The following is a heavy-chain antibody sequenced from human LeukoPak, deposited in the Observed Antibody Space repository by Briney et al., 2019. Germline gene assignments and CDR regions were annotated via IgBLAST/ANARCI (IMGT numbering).Heavy chain of an antibody. V-gene: IGHV1-3*01. CDR1: GYTFTSYA. CDR3: ARGDSRGWYQYFEY. J-gene: IGHJ4*02. Sequence: ASVKVSCKASGYTFTSYAMHWVRQAPGQRLEWMGWINAGNGNTKYSQKFQGRVTITRDTSASTAYMELSSLRSEDAAVYYCARGDSRGWYQYFEYWGQGTLVTGPS. CDR2: INAGNGNT. D-gene: IGHD6-19*01.